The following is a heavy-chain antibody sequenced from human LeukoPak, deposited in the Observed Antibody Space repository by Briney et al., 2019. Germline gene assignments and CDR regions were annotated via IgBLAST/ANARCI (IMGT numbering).Heavy chain of an antibody. CDR3: ARAPRFGDNTRYYFDY. CDR2: INPNSGGT. CDR1: GYTFTSYD. Sequence: ASVKVSCKASGYTFTSYDINWARQATGQALEWMGWINPNSGGTNYAQKFQGRVTMTRDTSISTAYMELSRLRSDDTAVYYCARAPRFGDNTRYYFDYWGQGTLVTVSS. D-gene: IGHD3-10*01. V-gene: IGHV1-2*02. J-gene: IGHJ4*02.